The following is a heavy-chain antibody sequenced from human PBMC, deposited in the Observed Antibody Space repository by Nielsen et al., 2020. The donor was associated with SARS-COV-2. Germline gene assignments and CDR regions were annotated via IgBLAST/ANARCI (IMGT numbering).Heavy chain of an antibody. CDR3: ARDATKIKSYDYVWGSYRPNDSMDY. D-gene: IGHD3-16*02. CDR2: INPNSGGT. J-gene: IGHJ4*02. V-gene: IGHV1-2*06. CDR1: GYTFTSYG. Sequence: ASVKVSCKASGYTFTSYGISWVRQAPGQGLEWMGRINPNSGGTNYAQKFQGRVTMTRDTSISTAYMELSRLRSDDTAVYYCARDATKIKSYDYVWGSYRPNDSMDYWGQGTLVTVSS.